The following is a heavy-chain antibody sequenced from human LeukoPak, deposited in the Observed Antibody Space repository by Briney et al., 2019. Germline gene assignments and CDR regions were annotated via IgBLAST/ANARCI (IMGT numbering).Heavy chain of an antibody. CDR3: ARDQDFWSVFLDY. D-gene: IGHD3-3*01. Sequence: PSETLSLTCTVSGGSISSYYWSWIRQPPGKGLEWIGYIYYSGSTNYNPSLKSRVTISVDRSKNQFSLKLSSVTAADTAVYYCARDQDFWSVFLDYWGQGTLVTVSS. V-gene: IGHV4-59*01. CDR2: IYYSGST. J-gene: IGHJ4*02. CDR1: GGSISSYY.